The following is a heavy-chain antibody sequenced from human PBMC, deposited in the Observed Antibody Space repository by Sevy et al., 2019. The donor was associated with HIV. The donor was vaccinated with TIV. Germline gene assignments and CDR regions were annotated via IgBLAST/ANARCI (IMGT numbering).Heavy chain of an antibody. D-gene: IGHD6-13*01. J-gene: IGHJ6*02. Sequence: GGSLRLSCAASGFTFSSYAMRWVRQAPGKGLEWVSAISGSGGSTYYADSVKGRFTISRDNSKNTLYLQMNSLRAEDTAVYYCAKRVAAAGTYYYYYYGMDVWGQGTTVTVSS. V-gene: IGHV3-23*01. CDR3: AKRVAAAGTYYYYYYGMDV. CDR2: ISGSGGST. CDR1: GFTFSSYA.